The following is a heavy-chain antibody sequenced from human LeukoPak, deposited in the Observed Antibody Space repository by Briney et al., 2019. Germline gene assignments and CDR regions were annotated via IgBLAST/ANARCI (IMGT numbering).Heavy chain of an antibody. CDR2: IRYDGTNK. V-gene: IGHV3-30*02. CDR3: ATVISNGFDI. Sequence: GRSLRLSCAASGFTFSSYGMHWVRQAPGKGLEWVAFIRYDGTNKYYTDSVKGRFTISRDNSKNTLYLQMNSLRAEDTSVYYCATVISNGFDIWGQGTMVTVSS. CDR1: GFTFSSYG. D-gene: IGHD3-16*02. J-gene: IGHJ3*02.